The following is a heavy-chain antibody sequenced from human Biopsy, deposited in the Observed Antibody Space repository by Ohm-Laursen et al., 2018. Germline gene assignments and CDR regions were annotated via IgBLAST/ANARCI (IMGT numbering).Heavy chain of an antibody. CDR1: GFSFTSYT. D-gene: IGHD3-10*01. CDR2: ITSRSGYK. J-gene: IGHJ6*02. V-gene: IGHV3-21*01. CDR3: ASLGLVWFGELLSVPFGMDV. Sequence: SLRLSCAAAGFSFTSYTMNWVRQVPGKGLEWVSSITSRSGYKYYADSVKGRFTISRDNAKNSLYLQMNSLRAEDTAVYFCASLGLVWFGELLSVPFGMDVWGQGTTVTVS.